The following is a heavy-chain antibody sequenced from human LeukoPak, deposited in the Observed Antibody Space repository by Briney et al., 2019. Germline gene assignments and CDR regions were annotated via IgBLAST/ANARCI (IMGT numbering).Heavy chain of an antibody. D-gene: IGHD2-2*01. CDR3: AKGRPAASY. CDR2: ISGSGGST. Sequence: GGSLRLSCAASGFTVSSNYMSWVRQAPGKGLEWVSAISGSGGSTYYADSVKGRFTTSRDNSKNTLYLQMNSLRAEDTAVYYCAKGRPAASYWGQGTLVTVSS. V-gene: IGHV3-23*01. CDR1: GFTVSSNY. J-gene: IGHJ4*02.